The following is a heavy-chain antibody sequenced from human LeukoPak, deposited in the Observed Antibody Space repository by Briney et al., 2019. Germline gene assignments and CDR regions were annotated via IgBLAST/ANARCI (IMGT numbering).Heavy chain of an antibody. Sequence: PGGSLRLSCAASGFTFRNYAMHWVRQAPGKGLEWVAAIGDHGNNIYYEDSVKGRFTISRDNSENTLYLQVASLRAEDTAVHYCARYRTTSCYDYWGQGTLVTVSS. V-gene: IGHV3-33*01. J-gene: IGHJ4*02. CDR1: GFTFRNYA. CDR2: IGDHGNNI. D-gene: IGHD2-2*01. CDR3: ARYRTTSCYDY.